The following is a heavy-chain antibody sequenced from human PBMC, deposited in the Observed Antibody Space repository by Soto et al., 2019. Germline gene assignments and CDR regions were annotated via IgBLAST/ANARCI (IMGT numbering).Heavy chain of an antibody. D-gene: IGHD1-26*01. V-gene: IGHV4-39*01. CDR2: IYSSGSP. J-gene: IGHJ4*02. CDR3: ARDSSGTYLGI. Sequence: SETLSLTCTVSGASISSSGYYWGWIRQPPGQELEWIASIYSSGSPYYNPSLKSRVTISVDTSKNQFSLKLSSVTAADTAVYYCARDSSGTYLGIWGQGTLVTVSS. CDR1: GASISSSGYY.